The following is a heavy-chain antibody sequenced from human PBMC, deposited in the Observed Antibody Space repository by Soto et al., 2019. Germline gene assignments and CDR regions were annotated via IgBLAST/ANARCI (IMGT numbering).Heavy chain of an antibody. Sequence: SVKVSCKASGYTFTSYDINWVRQATGQGLEWMGGIIPIFGTANYAQKFQGRVTITADESTSTAYMELSSLRSEDTAVYYCARVTDFWSGYYPPTWFDPWGQGTLVTVSS. D-gene: IGHD3-3*01. CDR2: IIPIFGTA. CDR3: ARVTDFWSGYYPPTWFDP. V-gene: IGHV1-69*13. CDR1: GYTFTSYD. J-gene: IGHJ5*02.